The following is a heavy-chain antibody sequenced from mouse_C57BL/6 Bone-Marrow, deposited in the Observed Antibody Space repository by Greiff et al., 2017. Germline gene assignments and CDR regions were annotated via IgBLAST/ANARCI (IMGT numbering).Heavy chain of an antibody. CDR2: ISNGGGST. V-gene: IGHV5-12*01. J-gene: IGHJ1*03. CDR3: ARHNYYGSSPWYFDV. CDR1: GFTFSDYY. Sequence: EVTVVESGGGLVPPGGSLKLSCAASGFTFSDYYMYWVRPTPATRLEWVAYISNGGGSTYYPDTVKGRFTISRDNAKNTLYLKMSRLKSEDTAMYYCARHNYYGSSPWYFDVWGTGTTGTVSS. D-gene: IGHD1-1*01.